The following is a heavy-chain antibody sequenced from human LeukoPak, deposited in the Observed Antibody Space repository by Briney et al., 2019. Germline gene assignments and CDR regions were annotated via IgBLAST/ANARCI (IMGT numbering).Heavy chain of an antibody. Sequence: GGSLRLSCAASGIIVSSNYMSWVRQVPGKGLEWVSVVYSGGQTHYTDSVEGRFTISRDNSKNALYLHMNNLRAEDTAVYYCARCDPRYSYGYIDSWGQGTLVTVSS. D-gene: IGHD5-18*01. V-gene: IGHV3-66*01. CDR3: ARCDPRYSYGYIDS. CDR1: GIIVSSNY. CDR2: VYSGGQT. J-gene: IGHJ5*01.